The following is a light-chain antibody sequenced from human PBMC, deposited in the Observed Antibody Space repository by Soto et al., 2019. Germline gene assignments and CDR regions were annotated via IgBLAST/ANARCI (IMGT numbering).Light chain of an antibody. CDR1: QSVNSR. V-gene: IGKV1-5*03. J-gene: IGKJ1*01. CDR2: KAS. CDR3: EQYDGYPWT. Sequence: DIQMTQSPSTLSASIGDTVNINCRASQSVNSRLAWYQQRPGKTPRIPIYKASSLERDVPSRFSGSGSGTEYALTIRNLEPDDFATYYCEQYDGYPWTFGQGAEV.